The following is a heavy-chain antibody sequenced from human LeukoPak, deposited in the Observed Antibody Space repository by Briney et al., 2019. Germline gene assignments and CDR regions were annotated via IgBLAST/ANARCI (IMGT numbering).Heavy chain of an antibody. D-gene: IGHD1-26*01. CDR2: IYHSVST. CDR3: ARTGSYYGVYYFDY. J-gene: IGHJ4*02. CDR1: VHSIISGGYS. V-gene: IGHV4-30-2*01. Sequence: RPSEALSLTCAVYVHSIISGGYSWGWFRQPPGKGLEWIGYIYHSVSTYYNPSLKSRVTISVDRSKHQFSLKVRYVTAADTAVYYCARTGSYYGVYYFDYWGQGTLVTVSS.